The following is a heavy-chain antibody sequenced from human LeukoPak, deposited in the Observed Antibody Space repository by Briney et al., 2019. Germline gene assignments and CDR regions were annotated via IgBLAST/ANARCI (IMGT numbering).Heavy chain of an antibody. V-gene: IGHV1-2*02. D-gene: IGHD3-9*01. Sequence: ASVKVSCKASGYTFTGYYMHWVRQAPGQGLEWMGWINPNSGGTNYAQKFQGRVTMTRDTSISTAYMELSRLRSDDTAVYYCAREGSMGTTYYDILTGPKSDYGMDVWGQGTTVTVSS. J-gene: IGHJ6*02. CDR2: INPNSGGT. CDR3: AREGSMGTTYYDILTGPKSDYGMDV. CDR1: GYTFTGYY.